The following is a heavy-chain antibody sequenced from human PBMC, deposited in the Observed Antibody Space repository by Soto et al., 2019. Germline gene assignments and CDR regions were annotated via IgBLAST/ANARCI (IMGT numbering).Heavy chain of an antibody. CDR2: IYHSGST. Sequence: SETLSLTCAVSGGSISSGGYSWSWIRQPPGKGLEWIGYIYHSGSTYYNPSLKSRVTISVDRSRNQFSLKLSSVTAADTAVYYCARVPSGVVVYFDYWGQGTLVTVSS. CDR3: ARVPSGVVVYFDY. V-gene: IGHV4-30-2*01. CDR1: GGSISSGGYS. D-gene: IGHD3-22*01. J-gene: IGHJ4*02.